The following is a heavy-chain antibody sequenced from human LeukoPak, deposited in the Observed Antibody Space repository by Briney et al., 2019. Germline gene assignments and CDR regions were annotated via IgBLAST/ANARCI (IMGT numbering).Heavy chain of an antibody. CDR3: ARDRTYGGNSGFDY. V-gene: IGHV4-4*07. D-gene: IGHD4-23*01. CDR1: CGYISSYF. J-gene: IGHJ4*02. CDR2: IYSSGST. Sequence: SETLSLTWTVPCGYISSYFWSWTRQPVGKGLELIGRIYSSGSTSYNPSLKSRVAMSVDTSKNQFSLNRTSVTAADTAVYYCARDRTYGGNSGFDYWGRGTLVTVSS.